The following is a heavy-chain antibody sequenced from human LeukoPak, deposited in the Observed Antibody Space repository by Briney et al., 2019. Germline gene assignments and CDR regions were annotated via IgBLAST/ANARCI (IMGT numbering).Heavy chain of an antibody. Sequence: PGGSLRLSCAASGLTFSNYAMSWVRQAPGKGLEWVSAISESGTGTYYADSVKGRSTISRDNSKNTLSLQMNSLRAEDTAVYYCAKDIAQGYTYGSIEQDYWGQGTLVTVSS. D-gene: IGHD5-18*01. J-gene: IGHJ4*02. CDR1: GLTFSNYA. CDR2: ISESGTGT. CDR3: AKDIAQGYTYGSIEQDY. V-gene: IGHV3-23*01.